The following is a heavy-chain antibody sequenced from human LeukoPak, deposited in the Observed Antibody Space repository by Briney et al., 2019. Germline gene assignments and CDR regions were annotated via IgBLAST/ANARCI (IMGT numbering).Heavy chain of an antibody. V-gene: IGHV4-59*01. CDR2: IYYSGST. CDR1: GGSISSYY. J-gene: IGHJ5*02. Sequence: PSETLSLTCTVSGGSISSYYWSWIRQPPGKGLEWIGYIYYSGSTNYNPSLKSRVTISVDTSKNQFSLKLSSVTAADTAVYYCATANLPNGSGSYYTQHPNWFDPWGQGTLVTVSS. CDR3: ATANLPNGSGSYYTQHPNWFDP. D-gene: IGHD3-10*01.